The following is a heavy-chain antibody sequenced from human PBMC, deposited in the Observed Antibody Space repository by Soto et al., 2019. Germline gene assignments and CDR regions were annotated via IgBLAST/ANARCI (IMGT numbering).Heavy chain of an antibody. D-gene: IGHD6-13*01. J-gene: IGHJ6*02. Sequence: GASVKVSCTASGYAFTRYYMHWGRQAPGQGLGGVGIINPSGGSTSYAQKFQGRVTMTRDTSTSTVYMELSSLRSEDTAVYYCARELSHADGYSSSWFWFVYGMDVWGQGTTVTVSS. CDR2: INPSGGST. CDR3: ARELSHADGYSSSWFWFVYGMDV. V-gene: IGHV1-46*01. CDR1: GYAFTRYY.